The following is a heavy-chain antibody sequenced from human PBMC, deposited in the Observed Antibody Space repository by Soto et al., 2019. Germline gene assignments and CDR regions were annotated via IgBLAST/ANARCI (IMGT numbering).Heavy chain of an antibody. CDR3: AQVEGLYTGFFDN. V-gene: IGHV3-23*01. CDR2: ISGGGVSP. Sequence: PGGSLRLSWAASGCTFSRYAMTWVRQAPGKGLEWVSSISGGGVSPHYADSVKGRFTISRDNSKNTLYLQMNSLGAEDTAVYYCAQVEGLYTGFFDNWGQGTLVTVSS. CDR1: GCTFSRYA. J-gene: IGHJ4*02. D-gene: IGHD5-12*01.